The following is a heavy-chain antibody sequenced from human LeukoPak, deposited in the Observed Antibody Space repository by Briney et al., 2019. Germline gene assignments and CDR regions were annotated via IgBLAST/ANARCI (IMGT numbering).Heavy chain of an antibody. Sequence: PGRSLRLSCAASGFTFDDYAMDWVRQAPGKGLEWVSGISWNSGSIGYADSVKGRFTISRDNAKNSLYLQMNSLRAEDTALYYCAKDMAYSSSSDFDYWGQGTLVTVSS. CDR1: GFTFDDYA. CDR2: ISWNSGSI. V-gene: IGHV3-9*01. D-gene: IGHD6-6*01. J-gene: IGHJ4*02. CDR3: AKDMAYSSSSDFDY.